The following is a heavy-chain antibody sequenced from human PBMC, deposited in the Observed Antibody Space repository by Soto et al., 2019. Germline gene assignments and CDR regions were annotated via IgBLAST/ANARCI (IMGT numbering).Heavy chain of an antibody. Sequence: PSETLSLTCAVYGGSFSGYYWSWIRQPPGKGLEWIGEINHSGSTNYNPSLKSRVTISVDTSKNQFSLKLSSVTAADTAVYYCARVADYYDSSCYYYRYWGQVTLVTVSS. J-gene: IGHJ4*02. CDR2: INHSGST. V-gene: IGHV4-34*01. CDR3: ARVADYYDSSCYYYRY. CDR1: GGSFSGYY. D-gene: IGHD3-22*01.